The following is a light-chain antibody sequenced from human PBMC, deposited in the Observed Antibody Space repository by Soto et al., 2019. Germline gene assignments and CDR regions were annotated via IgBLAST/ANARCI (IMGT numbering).Light chain of an antibody. CDR1: QDISNY. CDR2: DAS. V-gene: IGKV1-33*01. Sequence: DIQMTQSPSSLSASVGARVTITCQASQDISNYLNWYQQKPGKAPKLLIYDASNLETGVPSRFSGSGSGTDFTFTISSLQPEDIATYDCQQYDNLPYTFGQGTKLEIK. J-gene: IGKJ2*01. CDR3: QQYDNLPYT.